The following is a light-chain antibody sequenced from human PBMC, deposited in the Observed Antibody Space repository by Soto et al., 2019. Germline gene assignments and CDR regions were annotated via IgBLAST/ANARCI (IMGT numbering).Light chain of an antibody. V-gene: IGKV1-39*01. CDR2: AAS. Sequence: DIQMTQSPSSLSASVGDRVAITCRASQNIGNYLSWYAQKPGKAPKLLIYAASSLQSGVPSRFSGSGSGTHFTLTISSLQPEDFATYYCQQSDSIPFTFGQGTKLEIK. CDR3: QQSDSIPFT. J-gene: IGKJ2*01. CDR1: QNIGNY.